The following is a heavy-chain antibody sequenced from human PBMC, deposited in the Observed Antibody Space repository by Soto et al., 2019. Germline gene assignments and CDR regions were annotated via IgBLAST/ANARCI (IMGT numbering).Heavy chain of an antibody. J-gene: IGHJ6*02. D-gene: IGHD3-9*01. V-gene: IGHV3-53*01. CDR1: GFTVSSNY. Sequence: LRLSCAASGFTVSSNYMSWVRQAPGKGLEWVSVIYSGGSTYYADSVKGRFTISRDNSKNTLYLQMNSLRAEDTAVYYCAREGDYDILTGYAPYYYYGMDVWGQGTTVTVS. CDR2: IYSGGST. CDR3: AREGDYDILTGYAPYYYYGMDV.